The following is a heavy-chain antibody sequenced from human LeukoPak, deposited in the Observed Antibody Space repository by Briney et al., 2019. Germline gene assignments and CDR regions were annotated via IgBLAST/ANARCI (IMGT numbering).Heavy chain of an antibody. Sequence: GGSLRLSCAASGFAFSTYSMNWVRQAPGRGLEWVSSISGSSTYIYYADSVKGRFTISRDNAKNSLYLQMNSLRAEDTAVYYCVSGTSYGTWGQGTLVTVSS. D-gene: IGHD1-1*01. J-gene: IGHJ5*02. V-gene: IGHV3-21*01. CDR2: ISGSSTYI. CDR1: GFAFSTYS. CDR3: VSGTSYGT.